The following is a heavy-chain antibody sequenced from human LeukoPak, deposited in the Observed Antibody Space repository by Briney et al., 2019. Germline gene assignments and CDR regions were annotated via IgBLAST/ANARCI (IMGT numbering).Heavy chain of an antibody. Sequence: PSETLSLTCIVSGGSLGSSGYYWGWIRQPPRKGLEWIGEINHSGSTNYNPSLKSRVTISVDTSKNQFSLKLSSVTAADTAVYYCARTTGYSGYWGQGTLVTVSS. D-gene: IGHD5-12*01. J-gene: IGHJ4*02. CDR3: ARTTGYSGY. V-gene: IGHV4-39*07. CDR2: INHSGST. CDR1: GGSLGSSGYY.